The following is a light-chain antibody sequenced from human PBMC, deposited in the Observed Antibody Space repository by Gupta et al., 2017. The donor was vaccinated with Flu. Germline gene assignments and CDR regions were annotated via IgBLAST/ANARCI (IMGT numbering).Light chain of an antibody. CDR3: SSYTSSRQGV. Sequence: SITIACTGTSRDVGGYDFVSWYQQHPVKAPKLMIYEVSNRPAGVSIRFSGSKSGNTASLTISGRQAEDDADYYCSSYTSSRQGVFGGGTKLTVL. J-gene: IGLJ3*02. CDR2: EVS. CDR1: SRDVGGYDF. V-gene: IGLV2-14*01.